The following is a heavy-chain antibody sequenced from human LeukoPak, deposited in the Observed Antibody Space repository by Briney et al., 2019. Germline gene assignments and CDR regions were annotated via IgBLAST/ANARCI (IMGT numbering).Heavy chain of an antibody. V-gene: IGHV4-31*02. CDR1: GVTISSRANC. D-gene: IGHD1-26*01. Sequence: TLCLSCAVSGVTISSRANCWACNRQHPGKGLKLKGYIYNSGSTDYNPSLKTRVTINADTSKNQLALQLTSVTTTDTAVSYCARWSRDTSVDCWGQGTLVTVSS. CDR2: IYNSGST. CDR3: ARWSRDTSVDC. J-gene: IGHJ4*02.